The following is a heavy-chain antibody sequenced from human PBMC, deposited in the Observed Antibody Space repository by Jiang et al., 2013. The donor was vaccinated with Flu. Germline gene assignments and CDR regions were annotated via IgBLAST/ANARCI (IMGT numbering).Heavy chain of an antibody. V-gene: IGHV5-51*01. CDR3: ARRGIIGGTIGDAFDI. Sequence: KGLEWMGIIYPGDSDTRYSPSFQGQVTISADKSISTAYLQWSSLKASDTAMYYCARRGIIGGTIGDAFDIWDQGTMVTVSS. CDR2: IYPGDSDT. D-gene: IGHD5-12*01. J-gene: IGHJ3*02.